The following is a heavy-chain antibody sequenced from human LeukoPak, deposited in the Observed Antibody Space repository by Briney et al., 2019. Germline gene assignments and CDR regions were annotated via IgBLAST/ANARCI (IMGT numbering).Heavy chain of an antibody. D-gene: IGHD5-18*01. V-gene: IGHV4-39*01. CDR1: GGSISSSSYY. Sequence: PSETLSLTCTVSGGSISSSSYYWGWIRQPPGKGLEWIGSIYYGGSTYYNPSLKSRVTISVDTSKNQFSLKLSSVTAADTAVYYCARLDTAMGNDYWGQGTLVTVSS. CDR3: ARLDTAMGNDY. J-gene: IGHJ4*02. CDR2: IYYGGST.